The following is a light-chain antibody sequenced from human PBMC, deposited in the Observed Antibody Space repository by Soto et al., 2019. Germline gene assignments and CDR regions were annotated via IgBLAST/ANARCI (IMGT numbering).Light chain of an antibody. J-gene: IGKJ4*01. CDR3: QQSYSTRLT. Sequence: DIQMTQSPFSLSASVGDRVTISCRPSQNIKNYLNWYQQRPGKAPKLLIFAASTLQSGVPSRFSGSGSGTDFTLTISSLQPEDFATYYCQQSYSTRLTFGGGIKVEI. V-gene: IGKV1-39*01. CDR1: QNIKNY. CDR2: AAS.